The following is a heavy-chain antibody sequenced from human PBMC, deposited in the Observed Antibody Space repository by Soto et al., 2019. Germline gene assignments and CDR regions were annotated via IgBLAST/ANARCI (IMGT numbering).Heavy chain of an antibody. CDR3: ARDTAFIASGLFNP. V-gene: IGHV3-74*01. CDR1: GFTFGNYW. Sequence: GGSLRLSCTVSGFTFGNYWMHWVRQAPGKGLVWVSRVSPDGRTATYADSVKGRFTISRDNAKSTLYLQMNSLRAEDTAVYYWARDTAFIASGLFNPWGQGTLVTVSS. J-gene: IGHJ5*02. CDR2: VSPDGRTA. D-gene: IGHD3-22*01.